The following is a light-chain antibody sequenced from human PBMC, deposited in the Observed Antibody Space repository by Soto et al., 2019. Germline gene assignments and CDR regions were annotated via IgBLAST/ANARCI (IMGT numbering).Light chain of an antibody. V-gene: IGKV3-20*01. CDR1: QSVSNNW. Sequence: EVVLTQSPGTLSLSPGERATLSCRASQSVSNNWLAWYQQKPGQAPRLLIYGASSRPGGIPDKFSGSGSGTDFTLTINRLEPEDFAVYYCQQYGRSPYTFGQGTKEEI. CDR3: QQYGRSPYT. CDR2: GAS. J-gene: IGKJ2*01.